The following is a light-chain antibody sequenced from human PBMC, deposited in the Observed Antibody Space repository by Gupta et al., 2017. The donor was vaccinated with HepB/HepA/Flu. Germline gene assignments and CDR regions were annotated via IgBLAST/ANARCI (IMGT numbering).Light chain of an antibody. CDR1: STNIGGNY. CDR2: RTD. J-gene: IGLJ2*01. V-gene: IGLV1-47*01. CDR3: AAWDDGLNVVL. Sequence: QSELTQPPSASGTPGQRITSSCSRGSTNIGGNYLYWYQQFPGKAPKFLKYRTDERPSGVLDRFSGSTSGTSASLAISGLRSEDEADYYCAAWDDGLNVVLFGGGTKVTV.